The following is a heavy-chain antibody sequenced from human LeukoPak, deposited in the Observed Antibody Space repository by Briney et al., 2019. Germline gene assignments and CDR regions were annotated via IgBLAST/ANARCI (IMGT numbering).Heavy chain of an antibody. CDR3: ARLLSAGHGYFED. CDR2: FYYTGST. CDR1: GDSIRIFF. Sequence: KTSETLSLTCTVSGDSIRIFFWRWIRQPPGKGLEWIGFFYYTGSTNYNRSLKSRVAISVDTSTNQLFLNLSSVTAADTAVYYCARLLSAGHGYFEDWGQGALVTVSS. D-gene: IGHD1-26*01. J-gene: IGHJ4*02. V-gene: IGHV4-59*01.